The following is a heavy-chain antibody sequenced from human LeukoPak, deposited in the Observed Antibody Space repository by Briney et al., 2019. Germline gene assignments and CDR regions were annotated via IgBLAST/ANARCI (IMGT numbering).Heavy chain of an antibody. CDR3: ARNYHDSNGYYSNAFDH. V-gene: IGHV3-74*01. D-gene: IGHD3-22*01. CDR2: INRNGGIT. CDR1: GFSFSDYW. J-gene: IGHJ4*02. Sequence: GGSLRPSCVASGFSFSDYWMHWVSQAPGKGLEWVAHINRNGGITRYADSVKGRFTISRDNAENTMYLQMNSLRVGDTAVYYCARNYHDSNGYYSNAFDHWGQGSLLAVSS.